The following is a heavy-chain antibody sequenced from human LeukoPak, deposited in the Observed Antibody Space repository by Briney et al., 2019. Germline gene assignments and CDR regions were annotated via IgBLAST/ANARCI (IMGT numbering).Heavy chain of an antibody. V-gene: IGHV4-59*01. Sequence: SETLSLTCTVSGGSISSYYWSWIRQPPGKGLEWIGYFHNSGTSTYNPSLKSRVTISADTSKNQFSLKLNSLTTADTAVYYCTRGAGWLIDYWGQGILVTVSS. CDR1: GGSISSYY. D-gene: IGHD3-16*01. J-gene: IGHJ4*02. CDR2: FHNSGTS. CDR3: TRGAGWLIDY.